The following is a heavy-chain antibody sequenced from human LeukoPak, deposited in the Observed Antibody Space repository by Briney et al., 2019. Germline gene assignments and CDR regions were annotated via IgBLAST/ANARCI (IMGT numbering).Heavy chain of an antibody. CDR3: ARGGGYYDSSGTSGYFDY. Sequence: SETLSLTCTVSGGSISSYYWSWIRQPAGKGLEWIGRIYTSGSTNYNPSLKSRVTISVDTSKNQFSLKLSSVTAADTAVYYCARGGGYYDSSGTSGYFDYWGQGTLVTVSS. CDR1: GGSISSYY. D-gene: IGHD3-22*01. V-gene: IGHV4-4*07. CDR2: IYTSGST. J-gene: IGHJ4*02.